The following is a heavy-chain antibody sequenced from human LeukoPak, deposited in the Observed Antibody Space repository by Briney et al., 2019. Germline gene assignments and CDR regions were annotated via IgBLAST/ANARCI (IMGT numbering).Heavy chain of an antibody. CDR1: GFTFSDYW. J-gene: IGHJ6*02. Sequence: GGSLRLSCAASGFTFSDYWMHWVRQAPGKGLEWVANIKQDGSAKYYVDSVEGRFTIFREDAENSLYLQMNSLRAEDTAVYYCARETCSSTTCYAWGDYYYDMDVWGRGTTVTVSS. CDR2: IKQDGSAK. CDR3: ARETCSSTTCYAWGDYYYDMDV. D-gene: IGHD2-2*01. V-gene: IGHV3-7*01.